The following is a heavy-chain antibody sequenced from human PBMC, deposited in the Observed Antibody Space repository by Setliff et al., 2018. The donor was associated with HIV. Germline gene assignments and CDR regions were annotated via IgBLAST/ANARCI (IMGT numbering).Heavy chain of an antibody. D-gene: IGHD2-2*01. CDR1: EYTFTDYF. V-gene: IGHV1-18*04. Sequence: ASVKVSCKASEYTFTDYFIHWVRQAPGQGLEWMGWMSPNSDNRGYAQKFQGRVTITTDTSTSTAYMELRSLRSDDTALYYCARKPTGSPSDYWGQGTLVTVSS. J-gene: IGHJ4*02. CDR3: ARKPTGSPSDY. CDR2: MSPNSDNR.